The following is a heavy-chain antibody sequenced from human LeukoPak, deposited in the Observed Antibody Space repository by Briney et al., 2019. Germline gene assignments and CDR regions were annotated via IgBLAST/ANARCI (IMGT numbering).Heavy chain of an antibody. CDR2: MYYSENT. D-gene: IGHD6-19*01. J-gene: IGHJ4*02. V-gene: IGHV4-39*01. CDR1: GDSIGGKTYS. Sequence: SETLSLTCTVSGDSIGGKTYSWGWVRQPPGKGLEWNGYMYYSENTYYNPSLKSRVTISVDTSRIQFYLKLSSVTAADTAVYYCVRYRSGSNRFDYWGQGTLVTVSS. CDR3: VRYRSGSNRFDY.